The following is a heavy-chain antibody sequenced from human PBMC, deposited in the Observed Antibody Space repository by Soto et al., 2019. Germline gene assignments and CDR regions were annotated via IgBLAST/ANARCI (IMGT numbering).Heavy chain of an antibody. CDR2: IKSKTDGGTT. J-gene: IGHJ4*02. V-gene: IGHV3-15*01. CDR3: TVSGYCSGGSCFGDY. CDR1: GFTFSNAW. D-gene: IGHD2-15*01. Sequence: EVQLVESGGGLVKPGGSLRLSCAASGFTFSNAWMSWVRQAPGKGLEWVGRIKSKTDGGTTDYAAPVKGRFTISRDDSKNTLYLQMNSLKTEDTAVYYCTVSGYCSGGSCFGDYWGQGTLVTVSS.